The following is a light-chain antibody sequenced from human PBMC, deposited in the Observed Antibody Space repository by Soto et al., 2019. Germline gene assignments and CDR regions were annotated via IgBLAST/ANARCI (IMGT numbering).Light chain of an antibody. Sequence: IPMTQSPSTLSGSVGDRVTLPFRASQTISSWLAWYQKKPGKAPKLLIYDASTLESGVPSRFSGSGSGTDFTLTISSLQPEDFATYYCQQANSFPLTFGQGTRLEI. CDR1: QTISSW. J-gene: IGKJ5*01. V-gene: IGKV1-5*01. CDR3: QQANSFPLT. CDR2: DAS.